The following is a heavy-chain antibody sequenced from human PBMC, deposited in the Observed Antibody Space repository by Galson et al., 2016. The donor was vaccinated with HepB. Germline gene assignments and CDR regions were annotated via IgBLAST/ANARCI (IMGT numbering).Heavy chain of an antibody. D-gene: IGHD3-10*01. CDR3: VKAAGNRYFDS. CDR1: GGSFSSDG. V-gene: IGHV1-8*02. Sequence: SVKVSCKASGGSFSSDGITWVRQATGQGLEWMGWMNPNSGNSGFAEKFQGRVTMTMNTSITTVSMELNRLRSEDTGVYYCVKAAGNRYFDSWGQGTLVTVSS. J-gene: IGHJ4*02. CDR2: MNPNSGNS.